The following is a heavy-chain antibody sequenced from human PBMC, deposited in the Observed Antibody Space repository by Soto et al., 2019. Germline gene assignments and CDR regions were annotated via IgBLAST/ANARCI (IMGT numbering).Heavy chain of an antibody. D-gene: IGHD5-18*01. J-gene: IGHJ4*02. CDR2: IYGGGST. V-gene: IGHV3-53*01. Sequence: EVQLVESGGALIQRGGSLRLSCAASGLTVSSNYMAWVRQAPGKGLEWISIIYGGGSTYYADSVKGRFTISIEKSENTLYLQMNSLRAEDTALYYCARVRGYSYAFDYWGQGTLVTVS. CDR3: ARVRGYSYAFDY. CDR1: GLTVSSNY.